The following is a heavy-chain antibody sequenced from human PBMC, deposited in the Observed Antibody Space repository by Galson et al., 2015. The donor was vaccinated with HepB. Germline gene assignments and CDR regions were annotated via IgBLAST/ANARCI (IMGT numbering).Heavy chain of an antibody. J-gene: IGHJ6*03. CDR2: INHRGGT. Sequence: ETLSLTCAAYGGSFSGYYWSWIRQPPGKGLEWIGEINHRGGTNYNPSLKSRVTISVDTSKNQFSLKLTSVTAADTAVYYCARGKRGDYVWGSYYYYMDVWGKGTTVTVPS. D-gene: IGHD3-16*01. CDR3: ARGKRGDYVWGSYYYYMDV. CDR1: GGSFSGYY. V-gene: IGHV4-34*01.